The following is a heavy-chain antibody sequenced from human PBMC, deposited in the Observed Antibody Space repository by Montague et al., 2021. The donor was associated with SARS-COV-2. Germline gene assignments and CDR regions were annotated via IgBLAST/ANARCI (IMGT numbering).Heavy chain of an antibody. J-gene: IGHJ5*02. CDR2: INHSGST. CDR1: GGSFSAYY. Sequence: SETLSLTCAVYGGSFSAYYWSWIRQPPGKGLEWIGEINHSGSTNYNPSLKSRVTISVDTSKNQFSLKPSSVTAADTAVYYCARTDYISSWFGAKKWFDPWGQGTLVTVSS. CDR3: ARTDYISSWFGAKKWFDP. D-gene: IGHD6-13*01. V-gene: IGHV4-34*01.